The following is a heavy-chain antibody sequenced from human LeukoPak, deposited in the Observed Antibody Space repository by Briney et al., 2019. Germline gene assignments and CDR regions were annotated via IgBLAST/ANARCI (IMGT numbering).Heavy chain of an antibody. D-gene: IGHD2-15*01. Sequence: PSQTLSLTCTVSGGSISSGDYYWSWIRQPPGKGLEWIGYIYYSGSTYYNPSLKSRVTTSVDTSKNQFSLKLSSVTAADTAVYYCARGGSYCSGGSCYVDYWGQGTLVTVSS. J-gene: IGHJ4*02. CDR3: ARGGSYCSGGSCYVDY. CDR1: GGSISSGDYY. CDR2: IYYSGST. V-gene: IGHV4-30-4*01.